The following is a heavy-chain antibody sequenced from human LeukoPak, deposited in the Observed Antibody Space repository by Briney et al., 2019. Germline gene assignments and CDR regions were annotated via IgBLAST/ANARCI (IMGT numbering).Heavy chain of an antibody. CDR2: IYYSGST. CDR1: GGSISSYY. J-gene: IGHJ4*02. Sequence: SETLSLTCTVSGGSISSYYWSWIRQPPGKGLEWIGYIYYSGSTNYNPSLKSRVTISVDTSKNQFSLKLSSVTAADTAVYYCARGGYSYGYIDYWGQGTLVTVSS. CDR3: ARGGYSYGYIDY. V-gene: IGHV4-59*01. D-gene: IGHD5-18*01.